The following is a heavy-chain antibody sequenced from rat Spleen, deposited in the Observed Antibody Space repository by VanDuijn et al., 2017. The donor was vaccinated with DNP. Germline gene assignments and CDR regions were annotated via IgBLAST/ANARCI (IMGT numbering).Heavy chain of an antibody. CDR3: ARRPLTTRVGGFAY. D-gene: IGHD1-4*01. CDR1: GFTFSNYY. Sequence: EVQLVESGGGLVQPGRSLKLSCAASGFTFSNYYMAWVRQAPKKGLEWVATISTSGSRTYYPDYVKGRFTISRDNAKSSLYLQMNSLKSEDTATYYCARRPLTTRVGGFAYWGQGTLVTVSS. CDR2: ISTSGSRT. J-gene: IGHJ3*01. V-gene: IGHV5-25*01.